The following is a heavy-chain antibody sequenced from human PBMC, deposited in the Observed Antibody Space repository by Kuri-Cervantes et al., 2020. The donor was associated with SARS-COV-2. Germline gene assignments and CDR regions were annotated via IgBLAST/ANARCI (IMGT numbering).Heavy chain of an antibody. CDR3: ARERSVQQLVQPTFDP. Sequence: SVKVSCKASGGTFSSYAISWVRQAPRQGLEWMGGIIPILGIANYAQKFQGRVTITADKSTSTAYMELSSLRSEDTAVYYCARERSVQQLVQPTFDPWGQGTLVTVSS. V-gene: IGHV1-69*10. J-gene: IGHJ5*02. CDR2: IIPILGIA. D-gene: IGHD6-6*01. CDR1: GGTFSSYA.